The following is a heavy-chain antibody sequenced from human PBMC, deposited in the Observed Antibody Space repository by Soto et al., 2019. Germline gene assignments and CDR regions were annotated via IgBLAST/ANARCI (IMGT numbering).Heavy chain of an antibody. CDR3: AHIPFGVPGEGRNSLDY. D-gene: IGHD3-3*01. CDR1: GFSLSSSGVG. Sequence: QITLKESGPTLVKPTQSLTLTCTFSGFSLSSSGVGVGWIRQPPGKALEWLALIYWDDDKRYSPSLKSRLTITKDTSKNQVVLTMTNMDPVDTATYYCAHIPFGVPGEGRNSLDYWGQGTLVTVSS. CDR2: IYWDDDK. V-gene: IGHV2-5*02. J-gene: IGHJ4*02.